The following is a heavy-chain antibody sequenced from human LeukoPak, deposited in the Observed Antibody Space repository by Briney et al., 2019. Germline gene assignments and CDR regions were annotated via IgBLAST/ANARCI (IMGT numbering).Heavy chain of an antibody. D-gene: IGHD5-18*01. V-gene: IGHV3-49*03. Sequence: GGSLRLSCTASEFTFGDYAMSWFRQAPGKGLEWVGFIRSKAFGGTTEYAASVKGRFTISRDDSKSIAYLQMNSLKTEDTAVYYCSRDGSYSYAQGRAFDIWGQGTMVTVSS. CDR1: EFTFGDYA. CDR2: IRSKAFGGTT. J-gene: IGHJ3*02. CDR3: SRDGSYSYAQGRAFDI.